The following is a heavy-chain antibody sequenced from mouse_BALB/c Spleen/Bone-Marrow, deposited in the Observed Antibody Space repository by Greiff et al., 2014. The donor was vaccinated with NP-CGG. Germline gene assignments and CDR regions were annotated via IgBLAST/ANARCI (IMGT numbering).Heavy chain of an antibody. V-gene: IGHV14-3*02. J-gene: IGHJ2*01. D-gene: IGHD1-1*01. CDR2: IDPANGNT. CDR1: GFNIKDTY. Sequence: VQLQQPGAELMKPGASVKLSCTASGFNIKDTYIHWLNQRPEQGLEWIGRIDPANGNTKYDPKFQGKATITSDTSSNTAYLQLSSLTSEDTAVYYCARPYYDSRGGFDYWGQGTTLTVSS. CDR3: ARPYYDSRGGFDY.